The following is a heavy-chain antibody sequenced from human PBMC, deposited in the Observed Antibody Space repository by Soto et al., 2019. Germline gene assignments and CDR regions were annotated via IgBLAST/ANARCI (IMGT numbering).Heavy chain of an antibody. CDR1: GYTFTSYA. V-gene: IGHV1-3*01. D-gene: IGHD6-13*01. CDR3: AREGSYSSSSCYYYYGMDV. Sequence: ASVKVSCKASGYTFTSYAMHWVRQAPGQRLEWMGWINAGNGNTKYSQKFQGRVTITRDTSASTAYMELSSLRSEDTAVYYCAREGSYSSSSCYYYYGMDVWGEGTTVTVSS. CDR2: INAGNGNT. J-gene: IGHJ6*04.